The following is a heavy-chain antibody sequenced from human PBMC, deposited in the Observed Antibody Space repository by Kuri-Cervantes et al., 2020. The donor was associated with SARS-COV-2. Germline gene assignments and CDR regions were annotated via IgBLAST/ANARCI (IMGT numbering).Heavy chain of an antibody. J-gene: IGHJ3*02. CDR3: ARDALNLDYGDFVHAFDI. CDR1: EFTFSSYD. V-gene: IGHV3-30*03. Sequence: GGSLRLSCAASEFTFSSYDMTWVRQAPGKGLEWVAIMSHDGLNKYFADSVKGRFDISRDNSNSSLYLQLDSLRTEDTAVYFCARDALNLDYGDFVHAFDIWGQGTMVTVSS. CDR2: MSHDGLNK. D-gene: IGHD4-17*01.